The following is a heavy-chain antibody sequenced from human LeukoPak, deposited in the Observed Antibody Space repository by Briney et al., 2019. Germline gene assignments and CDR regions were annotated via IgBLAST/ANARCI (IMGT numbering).Heavy chain of an antibody. J-gene: IGHJ4*02. CDR1: GGSISSSDYY. CDR2: INHSGST. CDR3: AGVDTAMAQFDY. V-gene: IGHV4-39*07. D-gene: IGHD5-18*01. Sequence: PSETLSLTCTVSGGSISSSDYYWDWIRQPPGKGLEWIGEINHSGSTNYNPSLKSRVTISVDTSKNQFSLKLSSVTAADTAVYYCAGVDTAMAQFDYWGQGTLVTVSS.